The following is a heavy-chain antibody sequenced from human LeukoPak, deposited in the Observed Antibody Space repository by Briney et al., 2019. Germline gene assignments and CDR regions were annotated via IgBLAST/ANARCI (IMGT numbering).Heavy chain of an antibody. D-gene: IGHD1-7*01. CDR2: ISDSGGST. Sequence: HPGGSLRLSCAASEFTFNHYAMSWVRQAPGKGLEWVSGISDSGGSTYYADSVKGRFTISRDNSKNTLYLQMNSLRAEDTAVYYCARLDRYNWNYQNGYWGQGTLVTVSS. CDR3: ARLDRYNWNYQNGY. J-gene: IGHJ4*02. V-gene: IGHV3-23*01. CDR1: EFTFNHYA.